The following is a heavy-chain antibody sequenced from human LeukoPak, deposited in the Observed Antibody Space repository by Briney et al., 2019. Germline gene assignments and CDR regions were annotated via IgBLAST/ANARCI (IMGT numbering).Heavy chain of an antibody. CDR2: ISYDGSNK. CDR3: ARDGGERWLQSRSGAFDI. V-gene: IGHV3-30-3*01. J-gene: IGHJ3*02. D-gene: IGHD5-24*01. Sequence: GGSLRLSCAASGFTFSSYAMHWVRQAPGKGLEWVAVISYDGSNKYYADSVKGRFTISRDNSKNTLYLQMNSLRAEDTAVYYCARDGGERWLQSRSGAFDIWGQGTMVTVSS. CDR1: GFTFSSYA.